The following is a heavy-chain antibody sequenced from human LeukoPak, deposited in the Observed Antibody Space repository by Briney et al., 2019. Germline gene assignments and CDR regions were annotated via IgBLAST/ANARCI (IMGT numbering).Heavy chain of an antibody. Sequence: SVKVSCKASGGTFSSYAISWVRQAPGQGLEWMGRIIPILGIANYAQKFQGRVTITADKSTSTAFMELSSLRSEDTAVYYCARSLGVLDYWGQGTLVTVSS. CDR1: GGTFSSYA. CDR3: ARSLGVLDY. CDR2: IIPILGIA. J-gene: IGHJ4*02. D-gene: IGHD7-27*01. V-gene: IGHV1-69*04.